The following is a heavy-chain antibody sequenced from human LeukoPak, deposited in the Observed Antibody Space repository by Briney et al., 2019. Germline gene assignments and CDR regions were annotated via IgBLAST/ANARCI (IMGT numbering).Heavy chain of an antibody. Sequence: GGSLRLSCAASGFIFSTYGMYWVRQAPGKGLEWVAFIRHDGSIKNYADSVKGRSTISRDNSKNTLYLQMNSLRAEDTAVYYCAKALLGYCSGGSCSLFDYWGQGTLVTVSS. D-gene: IGHD2-15*01. CDR3: AKALLGYCSGGSCSLFDY. CDR1: GFIFSTYG. V-gene: IGHV3-30*02. J-gene: IGHJ4*02. CDR2: IRHDGSIK.